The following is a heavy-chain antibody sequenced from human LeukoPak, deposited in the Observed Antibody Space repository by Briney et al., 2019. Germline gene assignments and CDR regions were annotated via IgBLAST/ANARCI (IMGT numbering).Heavy chain of an antibody. CDR2: IDPSDSYT. CDR1: GYIFTSYW. J-gene: IGHJ4*02. CDR3: ARLVGEAYCSSTSCYAGEY. Sequence: GESLKISCKGSGYIFTSYWIGWVRQMPGKGLEWMGRIDPSDSYTNYSPSFQGHVTISADKSISTAYLQWSSLKASDTAMYYCARLVGEAYCSSTSCYAGEYWGQGTLVTVSS. D-gene: IGHD2-2*01. V-gene: IGHV5-10-1*01.